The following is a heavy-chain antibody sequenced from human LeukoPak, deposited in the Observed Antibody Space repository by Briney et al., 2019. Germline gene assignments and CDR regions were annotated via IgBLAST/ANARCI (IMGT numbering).Heavy chain of an antibody. CDR3: ARAPMTTVTTFSQY. CDR1: GGSISSSSYY. D-gene: IGHD4-17*01. CDR2: IYYSGST. Sequence: SETLSLTCTVSGGSISSSSYYWGWIRQPPGKGLEWIGSIYYSGSTYYNPSLKSRVTISVDTSKNQFSLKLSSVTAADTAVYYCARAPMTTVTTFSQYWGQGTLVTVSS. V-gene: IGHV4-39*01. J-gene: IGHJ4*02.